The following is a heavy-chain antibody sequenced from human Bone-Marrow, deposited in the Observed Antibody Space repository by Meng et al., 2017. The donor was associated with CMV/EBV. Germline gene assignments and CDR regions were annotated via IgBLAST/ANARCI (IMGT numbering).Heavy chain of an antibody. Sequence: GESLKISCAASGFTFSSYSMNWVRQAPGKGLEWVSYISSSSSTIYYADSVKGRFTISRDNAKNSLYLQMNSLRAEDTAVYYCARDRGDVLRYFDWLPYPNDYWGQGTLVTFSS. V-gene: IGHV3-48*04. CDR1: GFTFSSYS. CDR3: ARDRGDVLRYFDWLPYPNDY. J-gene: IGHJ4*02. CDR2: ISSSSSTI. D-gene: IGHD3-9*01.